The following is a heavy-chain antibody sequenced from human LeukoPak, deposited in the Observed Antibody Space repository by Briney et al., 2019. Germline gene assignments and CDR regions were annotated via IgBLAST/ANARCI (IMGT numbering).Heavy chain of an antibody. D-gene: IGHD3-3*01. CDR1: GFTFSSYA. Sequence: GRSLRLSCAASGFTFSSYAMHWVRQAPGKGLEWVSSISSSSSYIYYADSVKGRFTISRDNAKNSLYLQMNSLRAEDTAVYYCARALMYYDFWSGYYEDYYGMDVWGQGTTVTVSS. J-gene: IGHJ6*02. V-gene: IGHV3-21*01. CDR2: ISSSSSYI. CDR3: ARALMYYDFWSGYYEDYYGMDV.